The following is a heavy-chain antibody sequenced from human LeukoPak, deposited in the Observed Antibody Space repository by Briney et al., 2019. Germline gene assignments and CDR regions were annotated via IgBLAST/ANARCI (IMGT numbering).Heavy chain of an antibody. Sequence: PGGSLRLSCAASGFTFSSYSMNWVRQAPGKGLEWVSSISSSSSYIYYADSVKGRFTISRDNAKNSLYLQMSSLRAEDTAVYYCARDLSYCGGDCYPPYWGQGTLVTVSS. CDR1: GFTFSSYS. V-gene: IGHV3-21*01. D-gene: IGHD2-21*02. J-gene: IGHJ4*02. CDR2: ISSSSSYI. CDR3: ARDLSYCGGDCYPPY.